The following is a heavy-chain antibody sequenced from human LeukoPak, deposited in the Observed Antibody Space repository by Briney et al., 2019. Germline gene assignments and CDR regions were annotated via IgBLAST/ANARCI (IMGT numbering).Heavy chain of an antibody. CDR3: ARGVFRSSSWYSIHYYFDY. J-gene: IGHJ4*02. CDR2: IYYSGST. CDR1: GGSISSHY. V-gene: IGHV4-59*11. Sequence: PPETLSLTCTVSGGSISSHYWSWIRQPPGKGLEWIGYIYYSGSTNYNPSLKSRVTISVDTSKNQFSLKLSSVTAADTAVYYCARGVFRSSSWYSIHYYFDYWGQGTLVTVSS. D-gene: IGHD6-13*01.